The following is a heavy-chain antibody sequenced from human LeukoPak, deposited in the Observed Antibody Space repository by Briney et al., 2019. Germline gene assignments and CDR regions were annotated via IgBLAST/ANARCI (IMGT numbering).Heavy chain of an antibody. CDR1: GFTFSSYG. CDR2: IWYDGSNK. CDR3: ARERSGRYYYDSSGYYSDY. Sequence: GSLRLSCAASGFTFSSYGMHWVRQAPGKGLEWVAVIWYDGSNKYYADSVKGRSTISRDNSKNTLYLQMNSLRAEDTAVYYRARERSGRYYYDSSGYYSDYWGQGTLVTVSS. V-gene: IGHV3-33*01. J-gene: IGHJ4*02. D-gene: IGHD3-22*01.